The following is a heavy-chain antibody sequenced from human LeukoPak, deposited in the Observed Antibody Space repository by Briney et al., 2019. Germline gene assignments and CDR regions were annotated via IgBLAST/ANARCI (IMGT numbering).Heavy chain of an antibody. CDR2: ISYSVYP. Sequence: SETMSLTCTVSGGSIRSYYWNWIRPPPGGGLEWVGFISYSVYPSYSPSLDSRVAISVHKDKSQFSLRLNSMTEADTAICYCARGRNDNGGMFFDSWARGNRVSVSS. CDR1: GGSIRSYY. J-gene: IGHJ4*02. V-gene: IGHV4-59*01. D-gene: IGHD4-23*01. CDR3: ARGRNDNGGMFFDS.